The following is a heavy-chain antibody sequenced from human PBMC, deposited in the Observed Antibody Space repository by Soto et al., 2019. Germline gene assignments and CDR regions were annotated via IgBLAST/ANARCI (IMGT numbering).Heavy chain of an antibody. V-gene: IGHV1-2*02. Sequence: ASVKVSCKTSRYTFTGHHIHWVRQAPGQGLEWMGWINPISGGTKYREKFQGRVSITRDKSSSTAYMELSSLTSDDSAVYYCAKDGRHCSGGSCPQGHWGQGTLVTVSS. J-gene: IGHJ4*02. CDR3: AKDGRHCSGGSCPQGH. D-gene: IGHD2-15*01. CDR2: INPISGGT. CDR1: RYTFTGHH.